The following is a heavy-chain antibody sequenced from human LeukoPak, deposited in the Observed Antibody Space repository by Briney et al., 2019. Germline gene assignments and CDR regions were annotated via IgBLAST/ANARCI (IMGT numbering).Heavy chain of an antibody. Sequence: GRALRLSCAASGFTFSSYGMHWVRQAPGKGLGWVAVIWYEGSNKYYTDSVKGGYTISRDNSKNSLYLQMNSLRADDTAVYYCAKDPTKLVPDSFDIWGQGTMVTVSS. CDR3: AKDPTKLVPDSFDI. CDR2: IWYEGSNK. V-gene: IGHV3-33*06. D-gene: IGHD1-1*01. J-gene: IGHJ3*02. CDR1: GFTFSSYG.